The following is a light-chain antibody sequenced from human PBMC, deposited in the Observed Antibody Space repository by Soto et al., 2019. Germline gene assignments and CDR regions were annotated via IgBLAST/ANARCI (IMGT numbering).Light chain of an antibody. CDR1: SSDIGRYNH. Sequence: QSALTQPASVSGSSGQSITISCTGTSSDIGRYNHVSSYQQHPGKAPKVIIYEVSNRPSGASARFSGSKSGKTASLTISGLQVEDEADYYCSSFTTTNTLIFGGGTKLTVL. CDR2: EVS. V-gene: IGLV2-14*01. J-gene: IGLJ2*01. CDR3: SSFTTTNTLI.